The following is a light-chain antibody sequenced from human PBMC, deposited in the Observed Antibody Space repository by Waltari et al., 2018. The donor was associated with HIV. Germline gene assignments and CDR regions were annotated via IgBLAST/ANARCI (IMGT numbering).Light chain of an antibody. V-gene: IGKV3-15*01. CDR2: GAS. CDR3: HQYNEWPRT. Sequence: LSLSPGERATLSCRASENIDTNLAWYQQTLGQAPRLLMYGASTRATGIPARFSGSGSGRDFTLTISSLQSEDFVVYYCHQYNEWPRTFGQGTKVEV. CDR1: ENIDTN. J-gene: IGKJ1*01.